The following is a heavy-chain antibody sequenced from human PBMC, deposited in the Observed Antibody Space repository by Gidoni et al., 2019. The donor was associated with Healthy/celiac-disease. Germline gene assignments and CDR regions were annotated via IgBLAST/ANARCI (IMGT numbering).Heavy chain of an antibody. V-gene: IGHV3-11*06. J-gene: IGHJ5*02. CDR2: ISSSSSYT. Sequence: QVQLVESGGGLVKPGGSLRLSCAASGFTFRDYYMSWIRQAPGKGLEWVSYISSSSSYTNYADSVKGRFTISRDNAKNSLYLQMNSLRAEDTAVYYCARRVDTAMVTGVWFDPWGQGTLVTVSS. CDR3: ARRVDTAMVTGVWFDP. D-gene: IGHD5-18*01. CDR1: GFTFRDYY.